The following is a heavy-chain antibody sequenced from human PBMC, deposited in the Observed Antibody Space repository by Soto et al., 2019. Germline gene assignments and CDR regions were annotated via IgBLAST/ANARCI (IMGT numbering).Heavy chain of an antibody. CDR3: AKDLNDIYARRDYSYYYMDV. Sequence: GGSLRLSCAASGFTFSNYAMIWVRQAPGKGLDWVSAISGRSGSTYYADSVKGRFTISRDNSNNTLYLQMDSLRAEDTAVYYCAKDLNDIYARRDYSYYYMDVWGKGTTVTVSS. J-gene: IGHJ6*03. D-gene: IGHD3-9*01. CDR1: GFTFSNYA. CDR2: ISGRSGST. V-gene: IGHV3-23*01.